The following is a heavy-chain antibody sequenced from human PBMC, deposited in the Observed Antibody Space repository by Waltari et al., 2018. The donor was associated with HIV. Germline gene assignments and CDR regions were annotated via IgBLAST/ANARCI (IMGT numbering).Heavy chain of an antibody. CDR3: ARDPMVRGVGLLDAFDI. D-gene: IGHD3-10*01. Sequence: QVQLVQPGAEVKKPGSSVKVACKASGGTISRSAINWVRQATGQGLEWMGGIISIFGTAIYAQKFQGRVLITADESTSTAYMELSSLRSEDTAVYYCARDPMVRGVGLLDAFDIWGQGTMVTVSS. J-gene: IGHJ3*02. CDR2: IISIFGTA. CDR1: GGTISRSA. V-gene: IGHV1-69*01.